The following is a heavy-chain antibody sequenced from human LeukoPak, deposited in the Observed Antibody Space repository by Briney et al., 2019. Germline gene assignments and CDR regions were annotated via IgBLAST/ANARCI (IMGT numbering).Heavy chain of an antibody. CDR2: VSYDGTNK. Sequence: GGSLRPSCAASGFSFRDYTMHWVRQAPGKGLEWVALVSYDGTNKYYLDSVKGRFTISRDNSKNTLELQMDSLRRDDTAVYYCARVMTRTVIATYYYYAMDVWGQGTTVTVSS. J-gene: IGHJ6*02. CDR3: ARVMTRTVIATYYYYAMDV. CDR1: GFSFRDYT. D-gene: IGHD3-10*01. V-gene: IGHV3-30-3*01.